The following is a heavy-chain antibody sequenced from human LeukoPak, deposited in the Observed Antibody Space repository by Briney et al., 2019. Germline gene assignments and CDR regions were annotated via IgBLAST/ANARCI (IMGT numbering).Heavy chain of an antibody. V-gene: IGHV3-48*03. CDR1: GFTFSSYE. J-gene: IGHJ4*02. Sequence: GGSLRLSCAASGFTFSSYEMNWVRQAPGKGLEWVSYISSSGSTIYYAASVKGRFTISRDNAKNSLYLQMNSLRAEDTAVYYCARDGSSVAGSILSFDYWGQGTLVTVSS. D-gene: IGHD6-19*01. CDR3: ARDGSSVAGSILSFDY. CDR2: ISSSGSTI.